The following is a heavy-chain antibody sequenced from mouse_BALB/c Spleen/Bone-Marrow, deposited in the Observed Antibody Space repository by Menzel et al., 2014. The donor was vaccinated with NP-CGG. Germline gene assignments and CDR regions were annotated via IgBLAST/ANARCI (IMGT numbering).Heavy chain of an antibody. V-gene: IGHV1-87*01. CDR3: ARGTAPDY. CDR2: IYPGDGDT. D-gene: IGHD4-1*01. CDR1: GYTFTSYW. Sequence: QVQLKQSGAELARPGASVKLSCKASGYTFTSYWMQWVKQRPGQGLEWIGAIYPGDGDTRYTQKFKGKATLTADKSSSTAYMQLSGVSSEYSAVYYCARGTAPDYWGQGTTLTVSS. J-gene: IGHJ2*01.